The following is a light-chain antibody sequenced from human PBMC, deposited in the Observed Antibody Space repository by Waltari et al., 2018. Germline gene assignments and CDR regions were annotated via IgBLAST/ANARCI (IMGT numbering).Light chain of an antibody. J-gene: IGLJ3*02. CDR3: QSYDTTLSVV. V-gene: IGLV1-40*01. Sequence: QSVLTPPPSVSAASGQRVTIPCTVSGSNLAAGSDLHWYQQLPRAAPKLLIYGSTSRPLGVPDRFFGSTSGTSAFLAITGLQAEDEADYYCQSYDTTLSVVFGGGTKLTVL. CDR1: GSNLAAGSD. CDR2: GST.